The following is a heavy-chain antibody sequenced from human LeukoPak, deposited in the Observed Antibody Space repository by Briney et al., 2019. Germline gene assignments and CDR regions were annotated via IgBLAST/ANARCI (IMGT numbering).Heavy chain of an antibody. J-gene: IGHJ6*03. Sequence: TGESLKISCAASGFTFSSYSMNWVRQAPGKGLEWVSSISSSSSYIYYADSVKGRFTISRDNAKNSLYLQMNSLRAEDTAVYYCATLVAATSAPEAHYYYMDVWGKGTTVTVSS. V-gene: IGHV3-21*01. CDR1: GFTFSSYS. D-gene: IGHD2-15*01. CDR3: ATLVAATSAPEAHYYYMDV. CDR2: ISSSSSYI.